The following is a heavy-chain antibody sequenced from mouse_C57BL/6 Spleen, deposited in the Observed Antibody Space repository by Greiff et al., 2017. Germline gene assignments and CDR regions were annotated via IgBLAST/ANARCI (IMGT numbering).Heavy chain of an antibody. V-gene: IGHV5-17*01. CDR2: ISSGSSTI. CDR3: ARGGYYGSSYYAMDY. Sequence: EVHLVESGGGLVKPGGSLKLSCAASGFTFSDYGMHWVRQAPEKGLEWVAYISSGSSTIYYADTVKGRFTISRDNAKNTLFLQMTSLRSEDTAMYYCARGGYYGSSYYAMDYWGQGTSVTVSS. D-gene: IGHD1-1*01. CDR1: GFTFSDYG. J-gene: IGHJ4*01.